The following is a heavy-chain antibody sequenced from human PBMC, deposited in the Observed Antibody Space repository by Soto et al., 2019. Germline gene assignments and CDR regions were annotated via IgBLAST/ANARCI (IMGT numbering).Heavy chain of an antibody. V-gene: IGHV1-18*01. CDR2: ISAYNGKS. Sequence: QGQLLQSGDEVKTPGASVRVSCRASGYPFTSYGISWVRQAPGQGLEWVAWISAYNGKSDTAQKFQDRVTTTLDTSTDTAQMDLGDLTSADTAVYYCARGRIVASIHDAFEIWGQGTKVTVSS. D-gene: IGHD5-12*01. J-gene: IGHJ3*02. CDR1: GYPFTSYG. CDR3: ARGRIVASIHDAFEI.